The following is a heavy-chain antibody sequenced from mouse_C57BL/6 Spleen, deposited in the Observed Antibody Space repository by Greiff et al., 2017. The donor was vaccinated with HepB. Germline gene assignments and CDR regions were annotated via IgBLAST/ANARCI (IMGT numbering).Heavy chain of an antibody. CDR2: IDPSDSYT. J-gene: IGHJ3*01. D-gene: IGHD2-3*01. Sequence: QVQLKQPGAELVMPGASVKLSCKASGYTFTSYWMHWVKQRPGQGLEWIGEIDPSDSYTNYNQKFKGKSTLTVDKSSSTAYMQLSSLTSEDSAVYYCARSLYATFAYWGQGTLVTVSA. CDR3: ARSLYATFAY. V-gene: IGHV1-69*01. CDR1: GYTFTSYW.